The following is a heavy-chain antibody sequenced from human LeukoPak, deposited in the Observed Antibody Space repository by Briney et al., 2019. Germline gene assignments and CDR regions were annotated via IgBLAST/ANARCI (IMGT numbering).Heavy chain of an antibody. CDR2: VKQDGSET. D-gene: IGHD5-18*01. V-gene: IGHV3-7*04. CDR1: GFTFSSYW. Sequence: GGSLRPSCAASGFTFSSYWMSWVRQAPGKGLEWVANVKQDGSETYYVDSVKGRFTISRDNAKNSLFLQLNSLRVEDTALYYCARAYSYAFEPWGQGALVTVSS. J-gene: IGHJ5*02. CDR3: ARAYSYAFEP.